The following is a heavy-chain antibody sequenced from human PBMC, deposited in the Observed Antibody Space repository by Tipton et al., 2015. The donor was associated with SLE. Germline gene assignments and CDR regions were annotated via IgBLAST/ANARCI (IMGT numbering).Heavy chain of an antibody. CDR3: AGSPRYNWFDP. J-gene: IGHJ5*02. V-gene: IGHV3-33*08. CDR1: GFTFSTYG. CDR2: IWYDGSNK. Sequence: SLRLSCAASGFTFSTYGMHWVRQAPGKGLEWVAVIWYDGSNKYYADSVKGRFTISRDNSKNTLYLQMNSLRPEDTATHYCAGSPRYNWFDPWGQGTLVTVSS.